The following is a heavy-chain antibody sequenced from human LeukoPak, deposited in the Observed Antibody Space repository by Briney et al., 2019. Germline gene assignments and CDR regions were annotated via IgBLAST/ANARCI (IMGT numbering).Heavy chain of an antibody. V-gene: IGHV1-2*02. J-gene: IGHJ6*03. Sequence: ASVKVSCKASGYIFTSYDINWVRQAPGQGLEWMGWINPNSGDTNSAQRFQGRVTMTRDTSISTAYMELSRLRSDDTAVYYCARAGAAAGTPPYYYYYMDVWGKGTTVTVSS. CDR3: ARAGAAAGTPPYYYYYMDV. CDR1: GYIFTSYD. CDR2: INPNSGDT. D-gene: IGHD6-13*01.